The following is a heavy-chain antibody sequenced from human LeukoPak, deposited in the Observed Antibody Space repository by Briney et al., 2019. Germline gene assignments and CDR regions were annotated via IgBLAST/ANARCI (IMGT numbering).Heavy chain of an antibody. CDR3: ANHYGDYLCGVGQGVRCYYGMDV. Sequence: ASVKVSCKASGGTLSSYAISWVRQAPGQGLEWMGGIIPIFGTANYAQKFQGRVTITADESTSTAYMELSSLRSEDTAVYYCANHYGDYLCGVGQGVRCYYGMDVWGQGTTVTVSS. V-gene: IGHV1-69*13. D-gene: IGHD4-17*01. J-gene: IGHJ6*02. CDR2: IIPIFGTA. CDR1: GGTLSSYA.